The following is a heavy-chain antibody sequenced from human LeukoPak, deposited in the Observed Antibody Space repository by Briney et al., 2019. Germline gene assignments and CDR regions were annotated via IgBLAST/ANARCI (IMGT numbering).Heavy chain of an antibody. CDR1: GYSFTDYY. V-gene: IGHV1-2*02. D-gene: IGHD1-26*01. CDR3: ARSSVGARRRIDY. J-gene: IGHJ4*02. Sequence: ASVKVSCKASGYSFTDYYLHWVRQAPGQGLEWMGWINPNTGGTNYAQKFRGRVTMTRDTSVNTASMDLRRLTSDDTAVYYCARSSVGARRRIDYWGQGTLVTVSS. CDR2: INPNTGGT.